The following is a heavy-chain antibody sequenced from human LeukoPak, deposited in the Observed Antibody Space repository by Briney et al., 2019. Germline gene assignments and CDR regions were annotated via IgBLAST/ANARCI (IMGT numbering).Heavy chain of an antibody. Sequence: GGSLRLSCAASGFTFSTYGLHWVRQAPGKGLEWVAAISYDGSDKYYADSVKGRFTISRDNAKNSLYLQMNSLRAEDTAVYYCARAKTGDLDAFDIWGQGTMVTVSS. J-gene: IGHJ3*02. CDR2: ISYDGSDK. V-gene: IGHV3-30*03. D-gene: IGHD7-27*01. CDR3: ARAKTGDLDAFDI. CDR1: GFTFSTYG.